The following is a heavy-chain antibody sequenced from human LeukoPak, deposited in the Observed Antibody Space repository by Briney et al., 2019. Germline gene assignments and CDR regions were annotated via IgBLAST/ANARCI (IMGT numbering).Heavy chain of an antibody. CDR3: ARGYQQLVGPYYYYGMDV. CDR2: IYTSGST. CDR1: GCFISSYY. V-gene: IGHV4-4*07. D-gene: IGHD6-13*01. J-gene: IGHJ6*02. Sequence: SETLSLTCTVSGCFISSYYWSWIRQPTGKGLEWIGRIYTSGSTNYNPSLKSRVTMSVDTSKNQFSLKLSSVTAADTAVYYCARGYQQLVGPYYYYGMDVWGQGTTVTVSS.